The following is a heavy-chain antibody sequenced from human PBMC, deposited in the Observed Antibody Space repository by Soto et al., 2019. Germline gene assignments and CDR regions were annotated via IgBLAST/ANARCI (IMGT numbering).Heavy chain of an antibody. CDR3: ARSQRQQLVRRNWFDS. J-gene: IGHJ5*01. CDR2: INDSGST. D-gene: IGHD6-13*01. CDR1: GGSFSNYY. Sequence: QVQLQQGGAGSLKPSETLSLTCAVYGGSFSNYYWSWIRQPPGKGLEWIGEINDSGSTNYNPSLKSRVTISVDTSKNQFSLKLNSVTAADTAVYYCARSQRQQLVRRNWFDSWGQGSLVTVSS. V-gene: IGHV4-34*01.